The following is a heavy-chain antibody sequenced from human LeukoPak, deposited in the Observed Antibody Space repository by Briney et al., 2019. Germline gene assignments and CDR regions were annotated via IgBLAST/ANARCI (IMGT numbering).Heavy chain of an antibody. CDR1: GFTFTTYA. V-gene: IGHV3-23*01. Sequence: GGSLRLSCAASGFTFTTYAMSWVRQGPGKRLEWVSAISENGGRTYYADSVKGRLTISRDNLKNMVSLQMNSLRAEDTAVYYCANGYSSTWSSADPWGQGILVTVPS. CDR3: ANGYSSTWSSADP. CDR2: ISENGGRT. J-gene: IGHJ5*02. D-gene: IGHD6-13*01.